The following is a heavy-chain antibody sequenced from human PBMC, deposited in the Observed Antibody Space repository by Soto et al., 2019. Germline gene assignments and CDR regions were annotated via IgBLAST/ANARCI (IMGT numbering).Heavy chain of an antibody. Sequence: QLQLQESGPGLVKPSETLSLTCTVSGGSISSSSYYWGWIRQPPGKGLEWIGSIYYSGSTYYNPSLKSRVTISVDTSKNQFSLKLSSVTAADTAVYYCGSLYDFWSGFPHGYYGMDVWGQGTTVTVSS. CDR3: GSLYDFWSGFPHGYYGMDV. D-gene: IGHD3-3*01. V-gene: IGHV4-39*01. CDR1: GGSISSSSYY. J-gene: IGHJ6*02. CDR2: IYYSGST.